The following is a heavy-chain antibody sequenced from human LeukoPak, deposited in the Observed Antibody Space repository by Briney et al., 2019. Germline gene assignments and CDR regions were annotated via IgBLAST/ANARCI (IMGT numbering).Heavy chain of an antibody. Sequence: GGSLRLSCAASGFTSGTYGMSWVRQAPGKGLEWVSGISGSVGSTDYADSVKGRFTISRDTSKNTLYLQMNSLRAEDTAVYYCAKSYHCTNGVCLGSSSPPTGGYFDYWGQGTLVTVSS. V-gene: IGHV3-23*01. CDR3: AKSYHCTNGVCLGSSSPPTGGYFDY. D-gene: IGHD2-8*01. CDR1: GFTSGTYG. J-gene: IGHJ4*02. CDR2: ISGSVGST.